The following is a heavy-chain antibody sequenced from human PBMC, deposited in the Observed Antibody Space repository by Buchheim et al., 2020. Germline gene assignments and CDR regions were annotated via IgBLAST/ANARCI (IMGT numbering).Heavy chain of an antibody. V-gene: IGHV3-23*04. Sequence: VQLVESGGGVVQPGRSLRLSCAASGFAFSSYAMHWVRQAPGKGLEWVSAISGSGGSTYYADSVKGRFTISRDNSKKMLYLQMNSLRAEDTAVYYCAKALRAWFREPIDVWGQGTT. J-gene: IGHJ6*01. CDR2: ISGSGGST. D-gene: IGHD3-10*01. CDR1: GFAFSSYA. CDR3: AKALRAWFREPIDV.